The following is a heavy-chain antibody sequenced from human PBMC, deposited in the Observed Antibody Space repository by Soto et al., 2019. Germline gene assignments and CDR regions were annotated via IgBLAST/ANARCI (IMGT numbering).Heavy chain of an antibody. V-gene: IGHV3-30-3*01. D-gene: IGHD6-19*01. CDR2: ISNDETKK. Sequence: VGSLRLSCAASGFFFNTYAVHWVRQAPGKGLEWVAVISNDETKKYFADSVKGRVSISRDSSKNTVYLQMDSLRAEDTAVYYCARSIAVAGLNYWRPATLVTVSS. J-gene: IGHJ4*02. CDR3: ARSIAVAGLNY. CDR1: GFFFNTYA.